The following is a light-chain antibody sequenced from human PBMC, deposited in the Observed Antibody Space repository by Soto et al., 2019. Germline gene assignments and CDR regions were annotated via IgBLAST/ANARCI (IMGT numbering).Light chain of an antibody. Sequence: ALQLTQSPSSLSASVGDRVTITCRASQGISSALAWYQHKPGRAPNLLIYDASRLESGVPSRFSGSGSGTDFTLTISSLQPEDFATYYCEQFNGYPRTFGQGTNLEIK. V-gene: IGKV1-13*02. J-gene: IGKJ2*01. CDR2: DAS. CDR3: EQFNGYPRT. CDR1: QGISSA.